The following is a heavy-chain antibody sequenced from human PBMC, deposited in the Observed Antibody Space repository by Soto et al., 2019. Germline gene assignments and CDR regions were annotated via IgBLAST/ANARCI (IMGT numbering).Heavy chain of an antibody. Sequence: PSETLSLTCGVYGDSFSGFYWSWIRQPPGKGLEWIGENNHSGSTNYNPSLKSRNTISIDTTKNQFTLKLTPVTAADRAVYYCARGISNNYGSGSDYNADHGMDVWG. J-gene: IGHJ6*02. CDR3: ARGISNNYGSGSDYNADHGMDV. CDR1: GDSFSGFY. V-gene: IGHV4-34*01. D-gene: IGHD3-10*01. CDR2: NNHSGST.